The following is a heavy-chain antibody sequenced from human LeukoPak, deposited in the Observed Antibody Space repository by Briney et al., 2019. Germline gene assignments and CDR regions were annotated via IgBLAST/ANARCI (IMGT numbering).Heavy chain of an antibody. CDR1: GFTFSSYG. J-gene: IGHJ5*02. D-gene: IGHD3-10*01. Sequence: GRSRRLSCAASGFTFSSYGMHWVRQAPGKGLEWVAVIWYDGSNKYYADSGKGRFTISRDNSKNTLYLQMNSLRAEDTAVYYCARDRNYYGSGSYRGWFDPWGQGTLVTVSS. V-gene: IGHV3-33*01. CDR3: ARDRNYYGSGSYRGWFDP. CDR2: IWYDGSNK.